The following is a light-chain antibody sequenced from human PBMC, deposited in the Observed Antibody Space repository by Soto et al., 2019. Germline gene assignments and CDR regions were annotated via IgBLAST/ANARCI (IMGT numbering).Light chain of an antibody. Sequence: EIVMTQSPATLSVSPGERATLSCRASQSVSSDLAWYQKKPGQAPRLLIYGASTRATGIPARFRGSGSGTDFTLTISSLQSEDFAVYYCQQYNNWGTFGQGTKVEIK. V-gene: IGKV3-15*01. J-gene: IGKJ1*01. CDR2: GAS. CDR3: QQYNNWGT. CDR1: QSVSSD.